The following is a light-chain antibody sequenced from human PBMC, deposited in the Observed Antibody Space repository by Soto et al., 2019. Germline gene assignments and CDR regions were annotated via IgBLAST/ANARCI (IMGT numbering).Light chain of an antibody. V-gene: IGKV3-15*01. CDR1: QNLGSS. CDR2: GGS. Sequence: EVVMTQSPATLSASPGERVTLSCRASQNLGSSLAWYQQRPGQAPRLLLYGGSTRATGIPARFSGSGSVTEFTVTISSLQSEAFAVYYCQQYNYWPPYTFGQGTNLEFK. CDR3: QQYNYWPPYT. J-gene: IGKJ2*01.